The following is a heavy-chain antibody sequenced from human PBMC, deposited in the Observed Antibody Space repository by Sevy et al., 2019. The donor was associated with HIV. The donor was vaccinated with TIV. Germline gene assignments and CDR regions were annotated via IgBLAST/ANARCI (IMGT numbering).Heavy chain of an antibody. Sequence: GGSLRLSCAASGFTFHTYWMQWVRQAPGKGLEWVSSISSSSSYIYYTDSVKGRFTISRDNAKNSLYLQMNSLGAEDTAVYYCARDFKQQVDAFDMWGQGTMVTVSS. CDR1: GFTFHTYW. D-gene: IGHD1-1*01. CDR3: ARDFKQQVDAFDM. J-gene: IGHJ3*02. V-gene: IGHV3-21*01. CDR2: ISSSSSYI.